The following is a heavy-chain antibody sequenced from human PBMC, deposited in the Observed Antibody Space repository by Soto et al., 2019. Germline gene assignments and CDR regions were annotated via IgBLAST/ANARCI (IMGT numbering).Heavy chain of an antibody. J-gene: IGHJ6*02. CDR1: GFSFSSYA. D-gene: IGHD3-22*01. V-gene: IGHV3-23*01. Sequence: EVQLLESGGGLVQPGGSLRLSCAASGFSFSSYAMSWVRQAPGRGLEWVSGISGSGGSTYFADSAKGRFTISRDNSRNTLYLQLNSLRAEDTAVYYCARRKMILVVNNYYYYGMDVWGQGTTVTVSS. CDR2: ISGSGGST. CDR3: ARRKMILVVNNYYYYGMDV.